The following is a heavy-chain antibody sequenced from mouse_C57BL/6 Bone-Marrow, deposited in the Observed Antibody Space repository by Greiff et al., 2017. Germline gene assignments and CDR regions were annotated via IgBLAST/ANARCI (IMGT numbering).Heavy chain of an antibody. CDR3: AKRIYSNYVLYAMDY. CDR1: GYTFTSYW. D-gene: IGHD2-5*01. Sequence: QVQLQQPGAELVKPGASVKLSCKASGYTFTSYWMHWVKQRPGQGLEWIGMIHPNSGSTNYNEKFKSKATLTVDKSSSTANMQLSSLTSEDSAVYYCAKRIYSNYVLYAMDYWGQGTSVTVSS. V-gene: IGHV1-64*01. J-gene: IGHJ4*01. CDR2: IHPNSGST.